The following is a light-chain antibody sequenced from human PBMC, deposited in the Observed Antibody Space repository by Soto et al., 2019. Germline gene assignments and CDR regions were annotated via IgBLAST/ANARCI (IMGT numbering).Light chain of an antibody. CDR3: SSYTITSAYWV. J-gene: IGLJ3*02. V-gene: IGLV2-14*03. CDR1: SSDIGDYKY. Sequence: QSALTQPASVSGSLGQSITISFTGTSSDIGDYKYVSWYQQHPGNPPKLIIYDVSNRPSGVSNRFSGSKSGNTASLTISGLQAEDEANYYCSSYTITSAYWVFGGGTKLTVL. CDR2: DVS.